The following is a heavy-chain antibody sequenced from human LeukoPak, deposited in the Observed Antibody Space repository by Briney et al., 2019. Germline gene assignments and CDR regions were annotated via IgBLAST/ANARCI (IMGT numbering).Heavy chain of an antibody. CDR2: IKQDGSEK. CDR1: GFTFSSYA. D-gene: IGHD2-21*02. J-gene: IGHJ4*02. CDR3: ARGRIVVVTAPFDY. V-gene: IGHV3-7*01. Sequence: GGSLRLSCAASGFTFSSYAMSWVRQAPGKGLEWVANIKQDGSEKYYVDSVKGRFTISRDNSKNTLYLQMNSLRAEDTAVYYCARGRIVVVTAPFDYWGQGTLVTVSS.